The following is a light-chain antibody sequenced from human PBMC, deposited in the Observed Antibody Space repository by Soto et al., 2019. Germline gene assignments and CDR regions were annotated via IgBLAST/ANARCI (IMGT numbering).Light chain of an antibody. CDR1: QDISNY. Sequence: DIPMTQSPSSLSASVGDRVTITCQASQDISNYLNWYQQKPGKAPKLLNYDASNLETGVPSRVNGSGSGTDFAFNISLLQPEDIATYYCQQYDNFPLAFGGGTKVEIK. CDR2: DAS. J-gene: IGKJ4*01. V-gene: IGKV1-33*01. CDR3: QQYDNFPLA.